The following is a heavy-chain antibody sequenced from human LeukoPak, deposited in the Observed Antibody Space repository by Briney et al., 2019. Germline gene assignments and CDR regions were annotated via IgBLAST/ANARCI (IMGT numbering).Heavy chain of an antibody. D-gene: IGHD6-13*01. V-gene: IGHV1-69*06. CDR2: IIPIFGTT. CDR1: GGTFSSYA. CDR3: ADWPELRSSSSWFYY. J-gene: IGHJ4*02. Sequence: ASVKVSCKASGGTFSSYAISWVRQAPGQGLEWMGGIIPIFGTTNYAQKFQDRVTITADKSTSTAYMELSSLRPEDTAVYYCADWPELRSSSSWFYYWGQGTLVTVSS.